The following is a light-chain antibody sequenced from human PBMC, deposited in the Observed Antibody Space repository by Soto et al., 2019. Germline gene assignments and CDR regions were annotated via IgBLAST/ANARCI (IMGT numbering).Light chain of an antibody. V-gene: IGKV3-20*01. CDR3: QQFGSSPFT. CDR1: QSLSSNY. Sequence: EIVLTQSPGTLSLSPGERATLSCRASQSLSSNYLAWYQQRPGQAPRLLIYDASNRATGIPDRFRGSGSGTDFTLTISKLEPEDFAVYYCQQFGSSPFTFGPGTKVDI. CDR2: DAS. J-gene: IGKJ3*01.